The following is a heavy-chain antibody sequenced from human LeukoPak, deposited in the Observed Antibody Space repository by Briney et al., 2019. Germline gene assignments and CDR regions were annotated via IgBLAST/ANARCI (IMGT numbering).Heavy chain of an antibody. V-gene: IGHV3-33*01. CDR3: ARDPISSGGSCYSVPDYYYGMDV. CDR2: IWYDGSNK. J-gene: IGHJ6*02. Sequence: PGGSLRLSCAASGFTFSSYGMHWVRQAPGKGLEWVAVIWYDGSNKYYADSVKGRFTISRDNSKNTLYLQMNSLRVEDTAVYYCARDPISSGGSCYSVPDYYYGMDVWGQGTTVTVSS. D-gene: IGHD2-15*01. CDR1: GFTFSSYG.